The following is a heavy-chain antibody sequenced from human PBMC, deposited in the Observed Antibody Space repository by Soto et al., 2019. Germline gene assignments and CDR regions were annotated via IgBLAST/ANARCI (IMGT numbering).Heavy chain of an antibody. V-gene: IGHV3-23*01. CDR3: AKDPECIAGPNVCFDY. CDR2: ISGSGGST. D-gene: IGHD6-13*01. J-gene: IGHJ4*02. CDR1: GFTFSSYA. Sequence: GGSLRLSCAASGFTFSSYAMSWVRQAPGKGLEWVSAISGSGGSTYYADSVKGRFTISRDNSKNTLYLQMNSLRAEDTAVYYCAKDPECIAGPNVCFDYWGQGTLVTVSS.